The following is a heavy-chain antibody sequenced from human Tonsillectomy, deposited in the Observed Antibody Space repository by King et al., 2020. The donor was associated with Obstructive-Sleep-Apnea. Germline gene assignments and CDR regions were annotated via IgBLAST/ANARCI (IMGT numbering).Heavy chain of an antibody. Sequence: VQLQESGPGLVKPSETLSLTCAVSGYSISTGYYWGWIRQPPGKGLEWIGSIFHTGNTYYNPSLKIRVTISVDTSRNQFSLKLSSVTAADTAVYFCAKDYGDLTGLDPWGQGTLVTVSS. D-gene: IGHD4-17*01. CDR3: AKDYGDLTGLDP. CDR2: IFHTGNT. CDR1: GYSISTGYY. J-gene: IGHJ5*02. V-gene: IGHV4-38-2*02.